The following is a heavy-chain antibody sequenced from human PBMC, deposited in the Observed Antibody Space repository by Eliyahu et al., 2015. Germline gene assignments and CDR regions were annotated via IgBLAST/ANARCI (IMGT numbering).Heavy chain of an antibody. V-gene: IGHV3-30*18. Sequence: QAQLVESGGGVVQPGRSLRLSCAASGFALSSFGMHWVRQAPGKGLGWVTFISFDGSDKFYADSVKGRFTVSRDNSENTLYLQMNSLRPEDTAMYYCANQDTPNYSHYLAVWGQGTLVTVSS. D-gene: IGHD2-21*01. J-gene: IGHJ4*02. CDR2: ISFDGSDK. CDR3: ANQDTPNYSHYLAV. CDR1: GFALSSFG.